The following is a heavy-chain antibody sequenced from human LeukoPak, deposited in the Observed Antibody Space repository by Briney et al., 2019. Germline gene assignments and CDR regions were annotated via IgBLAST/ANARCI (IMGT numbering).Heavy chain of an antibody. Sequence: GGSLRLSCAASGFTFNWYWLHWVRPARGQGLGLVSRINSDGSGTRYADCVKGRFTISRDNAKNTLYLQMNSLRGEDTAVYYCARDSSKWYYDYWGRGTLVTVSS. D-gene: IGHD2-2*01. CDR3: ARDSSKWYYDY. V-gene: IGHV3-74*01. CDR2: INSDGSGT. J-gene: IGHJ4*02. CDR1: GFTFNWYW.